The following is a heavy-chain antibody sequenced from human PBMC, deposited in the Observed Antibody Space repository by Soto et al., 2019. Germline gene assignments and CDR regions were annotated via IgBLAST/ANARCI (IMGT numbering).Heavy chain of an antibody. CDR3: ARGDYGTGGYPFPYFDY. Sequence: ASVKVSCKASGYSFTGYYIHWVRQAPGQGLEWMGWINPDSGATNYAQNFQGRVTLTSDTSISTASMDLTSLTSDDTAVYYCARGDYGTGGYPFPYFDYWGQGTLVTVS. D-gene: IGHD2-8*02. V-gene: IGHV1-2*02. J-gene: IGHJ4*02. CDR1: GYSFTGYY. CDR2: INPDSGAT.